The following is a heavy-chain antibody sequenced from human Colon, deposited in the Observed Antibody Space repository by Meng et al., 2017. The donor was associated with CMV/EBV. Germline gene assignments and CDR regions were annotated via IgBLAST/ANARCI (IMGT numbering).Heavy chain of an antibody. D-gene: IGHD2-21*01. J-gene: IGHJ4*02. CDR2: IYSGGST. CDR3: ARGPMIAKGV. CDR1: GFTISSSY. V-gene: IGHV3-66*02. Sequence: GGSLRLSCATSGFTISSSYMAWIRQTPGKGLEWVALIYSGGSTYYADSVKGRLTISRDDSTDTLFLQMNNLQVEDTGLYYCARGPMIAKGVWGLGTLVTVSS.